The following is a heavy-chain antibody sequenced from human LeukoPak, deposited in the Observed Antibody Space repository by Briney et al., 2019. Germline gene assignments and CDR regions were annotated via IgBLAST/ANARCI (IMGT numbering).Heavy chain of an antibody. V-gene: IGHV3-23*01. CDR3: AKDQGDSSDY. Sequence: GESLRLSCAASGFTFSSYAMSWVRQAPGKGLEWVSAISGSASSTYYADSVKGRFTISRDNSKNTLYLQMNSLRAEDTALYYCAKDQGDSSDYWGQGTLVTVSS. D-gene: IGHD2-15*01. J-gene: IGHJ4*02. CDR1: GFTFSSYA. CDR2: ISGSASST.